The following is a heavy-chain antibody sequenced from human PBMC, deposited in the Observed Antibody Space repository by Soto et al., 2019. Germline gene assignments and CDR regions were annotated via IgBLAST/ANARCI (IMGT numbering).Heavy chain of an antibody. CDR2: LIGGHYGT. D-gene: IGHD3-10*01. J-gene: IGHJ5*02. V-gene: IGHV3-23*01. Sequence: PGGSRRLSCTASGFTLQNYGMAWGRQAPGKGLEWVSTLIGGHYGTAYSYSVKGRFTVSRDNSKNCLYLQMNSLGVEDTAMYFCAKGKSTGDIDWFDPWGQGSLVTVSS. CDR3: AKGKSTGDIDWFDP. CDR1: GFTLQNYG.